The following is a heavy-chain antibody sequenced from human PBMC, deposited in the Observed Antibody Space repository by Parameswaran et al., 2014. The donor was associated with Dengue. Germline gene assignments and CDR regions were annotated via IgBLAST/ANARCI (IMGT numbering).Heavy chain of an antibody. J-gene: IGHJ6*02. CDR3: ARDGYSYGSRFYYYYYGMDV. V-gene: IGHV1-69*01. CDR2: IIPIFGTA. Sequence: WVRQAPGQGLEWMGGIIPIFGTANYAQKFQGRVTITADESTSTAYMELSSLRSEDTAVYYCARDGYSYGSRFYYYYYGMDVWGQGTTVTVSS. D-gene: IGHD5-18*01.